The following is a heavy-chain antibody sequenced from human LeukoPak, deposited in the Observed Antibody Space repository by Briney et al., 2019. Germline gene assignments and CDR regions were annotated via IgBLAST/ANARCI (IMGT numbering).Heavy chain of an antibody. D-gene: IGHD5-12*01. V-gene: IGHV4-31*02. CDR3: ATERTGYDFIF. J-gene: IGHJ4*02. CDR2: IYYSGST. Sequence: GLEWIGYIYYSGSTYYNPSLKSRVTISVDTSKNQFSLKLSSVTAADTAVYYCATERTGYDFIFWGQGTLVTVSS.